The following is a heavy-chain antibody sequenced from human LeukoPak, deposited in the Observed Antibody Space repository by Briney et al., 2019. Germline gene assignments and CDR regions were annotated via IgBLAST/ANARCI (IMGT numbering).Heavy chain of an antibody. CDR3: AKDRQAYCGGDCYSPQH. Sequence: PGRSLRLSCAASGFTFSSYGMHWVRQAPGKGLEWVAVISYDGSNKYYADSVKGRFTISRDNSKNTLYLQMNSLRAEDTAVYYCAKDRQAYCGGDCYSPQHWGQGTLVTVSS. CDR2: ISYDGSNK. J-gene: IGHJ1*01. D-gene: IGHD2-21*02. V-gene: IGHV3-30*18. CDR1: GFTFSSYG.